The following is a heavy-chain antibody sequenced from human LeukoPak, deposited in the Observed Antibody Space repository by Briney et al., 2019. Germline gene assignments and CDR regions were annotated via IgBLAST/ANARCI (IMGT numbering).Heavy chain of an antibody. CDR3: ARRYCSSTSCL. CDR1: RFTFSSYW. V-gene: IGHV3-7*01. CDR2: IKQDGSEK. Sequence: GGSLRLSCVVSRFTFSSYWMSWVRQAPGKGLEWVANIKQDGSEKYYVDSVKGRFTISRDNAKNSLYLQMNSLRAEDTAVYYCARRYCSSTSCLWGQGTLVTVSS. J-gene: IGHJ4*02. D-gene: IGHD2-2*01.